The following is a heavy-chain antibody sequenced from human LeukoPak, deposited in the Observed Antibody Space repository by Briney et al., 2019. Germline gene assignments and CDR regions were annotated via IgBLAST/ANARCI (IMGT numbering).Heavy chain of an antibody. V-gene: IGHV1-2*02. D-gene: IGHD1-26*01. CDR2: INPNSGGT. CDR1: GYTFTGYH. J-gene: IGHJ4*02. CDR3: ATRKIVGEVDY. Sequence: ASVKVSCKASGYTFTGYHIHWVRQAPGQGLEWMGWINPNSGGTNYAQKFQGRVTMTRDTSISTAYMELSRLRSDDTAVYYCATRKIVGEVDYWGQGTLVTVSS.